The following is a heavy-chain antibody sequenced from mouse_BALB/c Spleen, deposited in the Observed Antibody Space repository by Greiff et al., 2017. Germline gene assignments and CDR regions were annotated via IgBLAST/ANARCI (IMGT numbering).Heavy chain of an antibody. CDR1: GYSFTGYF. D-gene: IGHD1-1*01. J-gene: IGHJ4*01. Sequence: VQLQQSGPELVKPGASVKISCKASGYSFTGYFMNWVKQSHGKSLEWIGRINPYNGDTFYNQKFKGKATLTVDKSSSTAHMELLSLTSEDSAVYYCGRSHYYGSSFYYAMDYWGQGTSVTVSS. V-gene: IGHV1-37*01. CDR3: GRSHYYGSSFYYAMDY. CDR2: INPYNGDT.